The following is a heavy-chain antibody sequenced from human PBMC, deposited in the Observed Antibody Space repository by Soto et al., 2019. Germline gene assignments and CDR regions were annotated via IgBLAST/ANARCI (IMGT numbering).Heavy chain of an antibody. J-gene: IGHJ4*02. V-gene: IGHV3-23*01. CDR2: INDRGIKT. CDR1: GFTFGTYS. Sequence: GGSLRLSCAASGFTFGTYSMTWVRLAPGKGLEWVATINDRGIKTYYADSVKGRFTISRDNSESTLSLQMNSLRGEDTATYYCTKGNDRYYYDCWGQGTLVTVS. CDR3: TKGNDRYYYDC.